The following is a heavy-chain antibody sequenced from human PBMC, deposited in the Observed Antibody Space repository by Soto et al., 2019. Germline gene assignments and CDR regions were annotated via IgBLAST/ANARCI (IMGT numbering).Heavy chain of an antibody. CDR1: GGSISSGGYY. V-gene: IGHV4-31*03. CDR2: IYYSGST. J-gene: IGHJ4*02. D-gene: IGHD5-12*01. Sequence: PSETLSLTCTVSGGSISSGGYYWSWIRQHPGKGLEWIGYIYYSGSTYYNPSLKSRVTISVDTSKNQFSLKLSSVTAADTAVYYCARVTRWLRSFDYWGQGTLVTVSS. CDR3: ARVTRWLRSFDY.